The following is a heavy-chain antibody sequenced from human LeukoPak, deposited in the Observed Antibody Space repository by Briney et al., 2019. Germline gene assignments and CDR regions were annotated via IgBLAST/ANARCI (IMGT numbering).Heavy chain of an antibody. CDR2: LIPMFRTP. J-gene: IGHJ4*02. D-gene: IGHD1-1*01. CDR3: ARDSTGTTWQLDY. V-gene: IGHV1-69*05. Sequence: GASVKVSCKAAGGAFSSYAFSWVRQAPGQGLEWMGGLIPMFRTPNYAQKFLGRVTITTDESTSTAYMELTSLGADDTAVYYCARDSTGTTWQLDYWGQGTLATVSS. CDR1: GGAFSSYA.